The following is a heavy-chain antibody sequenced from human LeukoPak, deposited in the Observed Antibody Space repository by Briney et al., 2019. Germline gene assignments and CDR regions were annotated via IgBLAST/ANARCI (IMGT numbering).Heavy chain of an antibody. CDR1: GFTFSRYG. J-gene: IGHJ6*03. CDR3: ARDRRTPYYDSSGYYGHDYYYMDV. D-gene: IGHD3-22*01. V-gene: IGHV3-48*04. Sequence: GGSLRLSCAASGFTFSRYGMSWVRQAPGKGLEWVSAISGSSGSTIYYADSVKGRFTISRDNAKNSLYLQMNSLRAEDTAVYYCARDRRTPYYDSSGYYGHDYYYMDVWGKGTTVTVSS. CDR2: ISGSSGSTI.